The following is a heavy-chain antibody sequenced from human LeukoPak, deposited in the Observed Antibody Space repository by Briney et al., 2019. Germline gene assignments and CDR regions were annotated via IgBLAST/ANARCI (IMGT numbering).Heavy chain of an antibody. Sequence: SQTLSLTCTVSGGSISSGDYYWSWIRQPPGKGLEWIGYIYYSGSTYYNPSLKSRVTISVDTSKNQFSLKLSSVTAADTAVYYCARDPRFLEWAYGMDVWGQGITVTVSS. CDR1: GGSISSGDYY. D-gene: IGHD3-3*01. CDR2: IYYSGST. J-gene: IGHJ6*02. V-gene: IGHV4-30-4*01. CDR3: ARDPRFLEWAYGMDV.